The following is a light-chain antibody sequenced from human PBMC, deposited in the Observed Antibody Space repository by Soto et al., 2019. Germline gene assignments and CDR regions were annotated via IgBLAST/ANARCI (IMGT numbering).Light chain of an antibody. J-gene: IGKJ5*01. CDR2: ASV. CDR3: QIYGNSPP. CDR1: QSDGSNF. Sequence: EIVMTQSPATLSVSPGERATLSCRASQSDGSNFVAWYQQKPGQAPRLLIYASVNRATGIPDRFSGSASGTDFTLTINRLEPEDFAVYYCQIYGNSPPLGQGTRLEIK. V-gene: IGKV3-20*01.